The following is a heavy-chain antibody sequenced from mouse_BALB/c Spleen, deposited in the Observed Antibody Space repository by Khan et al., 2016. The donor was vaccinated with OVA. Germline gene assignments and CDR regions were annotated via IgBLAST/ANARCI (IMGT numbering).Heavy chain of an antibody. Sequence: EVKLLESGPGLVKPSQSLSLTCTVTGYSITSDYAWNWLRQFPGNKLEWLGYISYSGNTKYNPSLKSRISVTRDTSKNQFFLQLNSVTTEDTATYYCARVHGGDFDYWGQGTTLTVSS. CDR1: GYSITSDYA. CDR3: ARVHGGDFDY. V-gene: IGHV3-2*02. CDR2: ISYSGNT. J-gene: IGHJ2*01.